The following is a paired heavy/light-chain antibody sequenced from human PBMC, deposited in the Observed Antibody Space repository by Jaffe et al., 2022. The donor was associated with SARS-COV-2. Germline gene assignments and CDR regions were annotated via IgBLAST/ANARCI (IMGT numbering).Light chain of an antibody. Sequence: EIVMTQSPATLSVSPGERVTLSCRASQSVRSNLAWYQQKLGQAPRLLIYSASARATGIPARFSGSGSGTEFALTISSLQSEDFAVYYCQQYNYWPPFTFGQGTKLEIK. CDR3: QQYNYWPPFT. V-gene: IGKV3-15*01. J-gene: IGKJ2*01. CDR2: SAS. CDR1: QSVRSN.
Heavy chain of an antibody. J-gene: IGHJ4*02. Sequence: QVQLVQSGAEVKKPGASVKVSCEASGYIFTSYAIHWVRQAPGQSLEWMGRINTGNGDTRFSQTFQGRVTIAMDTSANTAYMEVNSLRSEDTAVYFCARAYDSWSGENYFDHWGQGTLVTVS. D-gene: IGHD3-3*01. V-gene: IGHV1-3*04. CDR2: INTGNGDT. CDR3: ARAYDSWSGENYFDH. CDR1: GYIFTSYA.